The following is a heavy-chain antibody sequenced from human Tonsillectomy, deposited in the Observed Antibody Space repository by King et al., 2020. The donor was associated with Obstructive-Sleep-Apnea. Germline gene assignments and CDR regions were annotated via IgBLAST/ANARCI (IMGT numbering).Heavy chain of an antibody. CDR1: GYTFTSYY. CDR2: INPSGGST. J-gene: IGHJ6*02. CDR3: ARESGGSTVTTPRGMDV. Sequence: QVQLVESGAEVKKPGASVKVSCKASGYTFTSYYMHWVRQAPGQGLEWMGIINPSGGSTSYAQKFQGRVTMTRDTSTSTVYMGLSSLRSEDTAVYYCARESGGSTVTTPRGMDVWGQGTTVTVSS. V-gene: IGHV1-46*01. D-gene: IGHD4-17*01.